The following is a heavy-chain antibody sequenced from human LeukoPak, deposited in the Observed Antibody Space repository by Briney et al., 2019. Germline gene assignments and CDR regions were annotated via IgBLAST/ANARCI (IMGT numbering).Heavy chain of an antibody. Sequence: GGSLRLSCAASGFTFSSYAMSWVRQAPGKGLEWVSAISGSGGSTYYADSVKGRFTISRDNSKNTLYLQMNSLRAEDTAVYYCAKVYGGVVVPAAIPDYWGQGTLVTVSS. V-gene: IGHV3-23*01. CDR1: GFTFSSYA. CDR3: AKVYGGVVVPAAIPDY. CDR2: ISGSGGST. J-gene: IGHJ4*02. D-gene: IGHD2-2*01.